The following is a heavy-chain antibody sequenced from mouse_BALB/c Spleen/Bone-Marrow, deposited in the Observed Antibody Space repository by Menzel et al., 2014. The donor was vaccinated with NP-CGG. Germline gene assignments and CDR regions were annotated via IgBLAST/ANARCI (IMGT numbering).Heavy chain of an antibody. V-gene: IGHV1-4*02. J-gene: IGHJ2*01. CDR1: GYTFTSNT. D-gene: IGHD1-1*01. Sequence: SAGELARPGASVKMSCKASGYTFTSNTIQWVKQRPGQGLEWIGYINPTRGYTDYNQKFKDKTTLTADKSSSTAYMQLSSLTSEDSAVYYCAREATYYAYFDYWGQGTMLTVSS. CDR2: INPTRGYT. CDR3: AREATYYAYFDY.